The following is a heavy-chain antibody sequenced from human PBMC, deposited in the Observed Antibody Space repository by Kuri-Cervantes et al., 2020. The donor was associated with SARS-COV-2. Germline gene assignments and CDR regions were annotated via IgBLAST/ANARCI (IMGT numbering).Heavy chain of an antibody. J-gene: IGHJ3*02. D-gene: IGHD1-20*01. CDR3: ATSPNWRQGGGRDAFDI. V-gene: IGHV1-69*13. CDR2: IIPIFGTA. Sequence: VKVSCKASGGTFSSYAISWVRQAPGQGLEWMGGIIPIFGTANYAQKFQGRVTITTDESTSTAYMELSSLRSEDTAVYYCATSPNWRQGGGRDAFDIWGQGTMVTVSS. CDR1: GGTFSSYA.